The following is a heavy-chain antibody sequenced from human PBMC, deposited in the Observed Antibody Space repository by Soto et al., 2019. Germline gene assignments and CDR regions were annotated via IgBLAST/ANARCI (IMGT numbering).Heavy chain of an antibody. CDR2: ISAYNGNT. CDR1: GYTFTSYG. D-gene: IGHD1-26*01. V-gene: IGHV1-18*01. Sequence: ASVKVSCKASGYTFTSYGISWVRQAPGQGLEWMGWISAYNGNTNYAQKLQGRVTMTTDTSTSTAYMELRSLRSDDTAVYYCARDPTGIVGDIPPLDYWGQGTLVIVSS. J-gene: IGHJ4*02. CDR3: ARDPTGIVGDIPPLDY.